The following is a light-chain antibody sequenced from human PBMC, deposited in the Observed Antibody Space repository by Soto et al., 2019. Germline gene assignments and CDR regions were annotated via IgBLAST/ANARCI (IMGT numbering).Light chain of an antibody. Sequence: EIVMTQSPATLSVSPGERATPSCRASQSVSSNLAWYQQKPGQAPRLLIYGASTRATGIPARFSGSGSGTEFTLTICSLQSEDFAVYYCQQYNNWPRTFGQGTK. V-gene: IGKV3-15*01. J-gene: IGKJ1*01. CDR1: QSVSSN. CDR3: QQYNNWPRT. CDR2: GAS.